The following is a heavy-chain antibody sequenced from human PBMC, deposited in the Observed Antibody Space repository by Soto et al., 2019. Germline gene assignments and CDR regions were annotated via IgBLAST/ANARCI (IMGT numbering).Heavy chain of an antibody. CDR2: TRNKANSYTT. CDR1: GFTFCDHY. Sequence: GGSLRLSCAASGFTFCDHYMDWVRQAPGKGLEWVGRTRNKANSYTTEYAASVKGRFTISRDDSKNSLYLQMNSLKTEDTAVYYCARDATGTTMGYYYYGMDVWGQGTTVTVSS. D-gene: IGHD1-1*01. CDR3: ARDATGTTMGYYYYGMDV. V-gene: IGHV3-72*01. J-gene: IGHJ6*02.